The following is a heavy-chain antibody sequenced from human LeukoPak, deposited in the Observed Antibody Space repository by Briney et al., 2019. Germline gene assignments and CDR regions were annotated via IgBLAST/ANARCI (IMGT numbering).Heavy chain of an antibody. D-gene: IGHD6-25*01. Sequence: SETLSLTCTVSGGSINGYYWSWIRQPPGKGLEYIGYIYYSGSTNYNPSLKSRVTISVDTSKNQFSLKLSSVTAADTAVYYCARHRYPSSGSYFDIWGQGTMVTVSS. J-gene: IGHJ3*02. CDR1: GGSINGYY. V-gene: IGHV4-59*01. CDR3: ARHRYPSSGSYFDI. CDR2: IYYSGST.